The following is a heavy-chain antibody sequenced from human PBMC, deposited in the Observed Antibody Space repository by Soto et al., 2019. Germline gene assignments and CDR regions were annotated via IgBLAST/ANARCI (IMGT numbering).Heavy chain of an antibody. CDR1: GFSLSTGGVG. CDR3: AHSRCGGDCLRSYSSHYYYGMDV. J-gene: IGHJ6*02. V-gene: IGHV2-5*02. Sequence: QITLKESGPTLVKPTQTLTLTCTFSGFSLSTGGVGVGWIRQPPGKALEWLALIYWDDDKRYSPSLKSRLTVTNDTSKNQLVLTRTNMDPVDTATYYCAHSRCGGDCLRSYSSHYYYGMDVWGQGTTVTVSS. CDR2: IYWDDDK. D-gene: IGHD2-21*02.